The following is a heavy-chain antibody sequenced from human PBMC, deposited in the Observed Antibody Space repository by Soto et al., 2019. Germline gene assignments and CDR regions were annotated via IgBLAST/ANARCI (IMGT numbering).Heavy chain of an antibody. Sequence: PGGSLRLSCAASGVTFSSYAMSWVRKAPGKGLEWVSAISGSGGSTYYADSVKGRFTISRDNSKNTLYLQMNSLRAEDTAVYYCAKEYSSSWYAPASRMDVWGQGTTVTVPS. CDR1: GVTFSSYA. CDR2: ISGSGGST. CDR3: AKEYSSSWYAPASRMDV. D-gene: IGHD6-13*01. V-gene: IGHV3-23*01. J-gene: IGHJ6*02.